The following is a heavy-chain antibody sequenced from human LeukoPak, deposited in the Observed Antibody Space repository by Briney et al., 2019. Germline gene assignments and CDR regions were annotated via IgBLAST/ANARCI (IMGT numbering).Heavy chain of an antibody. D-gene: IGHD6-6*01. Sequence: GGSLRLSCAASEFTFSTYSMNWVRQAPGKGLECVSSISSGSTYIYYADSVKGRFTISRDNSKNTLYLQMNSLRAEDTAVYYCAREYWDRSARSDHDAFDIWGQGTMVTVSS. CDR2: ISSGSTYI. CDR3: AREYWDRSARSDHDAFDI. CDR1: EFTFSTYS. V-gene: IGHV3-21*01. J-gene: IGHJ3*02.